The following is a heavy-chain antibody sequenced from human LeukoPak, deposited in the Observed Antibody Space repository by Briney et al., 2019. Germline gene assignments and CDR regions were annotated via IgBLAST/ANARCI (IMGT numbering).Heavy chain of an antibody. Sequence: PGGSLRLSCAASGFTFSNYGMHWVRQAPGKGLEWVAVIWYDGSNKYYSDSVRGRFTISRDNSKNTQYLQMNSLRTEDTAVYYCAKGVGSTGSYFDYWGQGTLATVSS. CDR2: IWYDGSNK. D-gene: IGHD1-26*01. CDR1: GFTFSNYG. J-gene: IGHJ4*02. V-gene: IGHV3-30*02. CDR3: AKGVGSTGSYFDY.